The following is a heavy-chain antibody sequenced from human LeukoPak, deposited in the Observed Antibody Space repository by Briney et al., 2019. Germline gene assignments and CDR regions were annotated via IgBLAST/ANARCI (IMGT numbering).Heavy chain of an antibody. Sequence: DPSETLSLTCTVSGDSISSYYWSWIRQPPGKGLEWIGHIFSSGSTNYNPSLKSRVTMSVDTSKNLFSLKLTSVTAADTAVYYCSRGSSSWYNAAFDIWGQGTKVTVSS. CDR1: GDSISSYY. D-gene: IGHD6-13*01. J-gene: IGHJ3*02. CDR2: IFSSGST. CDR3: SRGSSSWYNAAFDI. V-gene: IGHV4-59*01.